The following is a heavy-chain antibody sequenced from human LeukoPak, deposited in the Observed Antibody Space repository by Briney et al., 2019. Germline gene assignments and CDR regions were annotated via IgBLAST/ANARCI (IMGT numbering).Heavy chain of an antibody. CDR2: INHSGST. D-gene: IGHD5-24*01. CDR3: ARAVEMATILDY. CDR1: GGSFGAYY. Sequence: SETLSLTCAVYGGSFGAYYWSWIRQPPGKGLEWIGEINHSGSTNYNPSLKSRVTISVDTSKNQFSLKLSSVTAADTAVYYCARAVEMATILDYWGQGTLVTVSS. V-gene: IGHV4-34*01. J-gene: IGHJ4*02.